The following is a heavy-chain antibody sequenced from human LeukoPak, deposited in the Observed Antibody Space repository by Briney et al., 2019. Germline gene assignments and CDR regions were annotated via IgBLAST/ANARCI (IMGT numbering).Heavy chain of an antibody. D-gene: IGHD1-26*01. CDR3: ARDPYSGAYYGDH. CDR1: GFTFSNYW. Sequence: GGSLRLSCAASGFTFSNYWMHWVRQAPGRGLVWVSRIDSEGSTTSYADSVKGRFTISRDNAKNTLYLQVNSLRADDTAVYYCARDPYSGAYYGDHWGQGTLVTVSS. CDR2: IDSEGSTT. V-gene: IGHV3-74*01. J-gene: IGHJ4*02.